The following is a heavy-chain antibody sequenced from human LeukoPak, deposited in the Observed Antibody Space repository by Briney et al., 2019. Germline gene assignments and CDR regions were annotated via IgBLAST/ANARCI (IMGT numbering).Heavy chain of an antibody. D-gene: IGHD2-15*01. V-gene: IGHV4-4*07. CDR3: ARVICSGGSCRFDY. CDR2: IYTSGST. Sequence: SETLSLTCTVSGGSISSYYWSWIRQPAGKGLEWIGRIYTSGSTNYNPSLKSRVTILVDTSKNQFSLKLSSVTAADTAVYYCARVICSGGSCRFDYWGQGTLVTVSS. J-gene: IGHJ4*02. CDR1: GGSISSYY.